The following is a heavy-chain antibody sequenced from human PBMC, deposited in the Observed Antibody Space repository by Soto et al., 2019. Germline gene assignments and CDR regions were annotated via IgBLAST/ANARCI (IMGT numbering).Heavy chain of an antibody. V-gene: IGHV3-30-3*01. D-gene: IGHD6-25*01. CDR2: ISHDGTKK. Sequence: QVQLVESGGGVVQPGRSRRLSCAATGFTFNYFAMHWVRQAPGKGLEWVAVISHDGTKKFYADSVKGRFTISRDNSKNTLDLQMNRRRAEDTAVYYCARDFYTSGGGGGGQGTLVTVSS. CDR3: ARDFYTSGGGG. CDR1: GFTFNYFA. J-gene: IGHJ4*02.